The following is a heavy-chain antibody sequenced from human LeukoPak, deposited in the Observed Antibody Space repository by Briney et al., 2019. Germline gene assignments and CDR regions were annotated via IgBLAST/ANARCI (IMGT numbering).Heavy chain of an antibody. CDR1: GGSISSYY. CDR3: AREVACSSTSCYGGDWFDP. CDR2: IYYSGST. D-gene: IGHD2-2*01. Sequence: PSETLSLTCTVSGGSISSYYWSWIRQPPGKGLEWIGYIYYSGSTNYNPSLKSRVTISVDTSKNQFSLKLSSVTAADTAVYYCAREVACSSTSCYGGDWFDPWGQGTLVTVSS. J-gene: IGHJ5*02. V-gene: IGHV4-59*01.